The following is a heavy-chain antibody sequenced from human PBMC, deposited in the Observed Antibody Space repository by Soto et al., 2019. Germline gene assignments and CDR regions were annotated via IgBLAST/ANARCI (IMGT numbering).Heavy chain of an antibody. CDR2: ISYDGSNK. D-gene: IGHD5-12*01. Sequence: QVQLVESGGGVVQPGRSLRLSCAASGFTFSSYAMHWVRQAPGKGLEWVAVISYDGSNKYYADSVKGRFTISRDNSKKPVVLERKRRGGGGTGVFFWGGGDTGGGGDGYDCSGYWGQGTLVTVSS. CDR3: GGGDTGGGGDGYDCSGY. V-gene: IGHV3-30-3*01. J-gene: IGHJ4*02. CDR1: GFTFSSYA.